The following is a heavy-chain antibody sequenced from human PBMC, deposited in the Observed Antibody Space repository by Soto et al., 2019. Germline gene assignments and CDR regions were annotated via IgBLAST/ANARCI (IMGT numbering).Heavy chain of an antibody. Sequence: QVQLVQSGAEVKKPGASVKVSCKASGYTLARYGVSWVRQAPGQGLEWMGWISAYNGNTNYAQKLQGRVTMTTDTSTSTAYMELRSLRSDDTAVYYCAKSSGSAYWFDPWGQGTLVTVSS. CDR1: GYTLARYG. CDR3: AKSSGSAYWFDP. D-gene: IGHD6-6*01. V-gene: IGHV1-18*01. J-gene: IGHJ5*02. CDR2: ISAYNGNT.